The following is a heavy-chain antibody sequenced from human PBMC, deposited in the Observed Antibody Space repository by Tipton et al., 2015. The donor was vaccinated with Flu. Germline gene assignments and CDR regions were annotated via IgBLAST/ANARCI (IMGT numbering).Heavy chain of an antibody. CDR1: GIPMRSGIQS. V-gene: IGHV4-61*02. CDR3: ARTTYDYTNYGTPGAYGMDV. Sequence: TLSLTCSVSGIPMRSGIQSWSWIRQSAGKGLEWIGLTYTNGGTTYNPSLKSRVTISVDTSKNQFSLSLGSVPAADTAVYYCARTTYDYTNYGTPGAYGMDVWSQGTTVTVSS. CDR2: TYTNGGT. J-gene: IGHJ6*02. D-gene: IGHD4-11*01.